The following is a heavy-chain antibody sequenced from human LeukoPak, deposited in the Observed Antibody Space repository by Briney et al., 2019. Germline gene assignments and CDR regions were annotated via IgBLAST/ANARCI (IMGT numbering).Heavy chain of an antibody. D-gene: IGHD6-19*01. CDR3: ARDLSVAVAGDY. CDR1: GYTFSGYY. V-gene: IGHV1-2*02. J-gene: IGHJ4*02. Sequence: ASVKVSCKASGYTFSGYYMHWVRQAPGQGLEWMGWINLNSGATSYAQKFQGRVTMTRDTSVTTAYMELSGLTSDDTAVYYCARDLSVAVAGDYWGQGTLVAVSS. CDR2: INLNSGAT.